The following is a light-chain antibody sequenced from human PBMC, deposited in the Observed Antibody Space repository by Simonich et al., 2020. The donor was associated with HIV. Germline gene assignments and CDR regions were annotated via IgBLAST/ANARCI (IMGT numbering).Light chain of an antibody. CDR2: AAS. V-gene: IGKV1-39*01. CDR1: QSISSY. CDR3: QHLNSYPRT. Sequence: DIQMTQSPSSLSASVGDRVTITCRASQSISSYLNWYQQKPGKAPKLLIYAASSLQSGVPSRFSGSGSGTDFILTISSLQPEDFATYYCQHLNSYPRTFGQGTKVEIK. J-gene: IGKJ1*01.